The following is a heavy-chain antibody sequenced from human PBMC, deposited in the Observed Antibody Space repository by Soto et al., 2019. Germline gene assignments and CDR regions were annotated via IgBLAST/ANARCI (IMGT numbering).Heavy chain of an antibody. V-gene: IGHV4-31*03. Sequence: SETLSLTCTVSGGSISSGGYYWSWIRQHPGKGLEWIGYIYYSGSTYYNPSLKSRVTISVDTSKNQFSLKLSSVTAADTAVYMCSCATVYCYDVPNYFGYWGQGTLVTVSS. D-gene: IGHD3-3*01. CDR3: SCATVYCYDVPNYFGY. CDR2: IYYSGST. J-gene: IGHJ4*02. CDR1: GGSISSGGYY.